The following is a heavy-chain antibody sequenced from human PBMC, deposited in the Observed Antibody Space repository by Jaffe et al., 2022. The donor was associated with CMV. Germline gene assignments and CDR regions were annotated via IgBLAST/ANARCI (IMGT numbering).Heavy chain of an antibody. J-gene: IGHJ6*03. CDR1: GGSISSYY. CDR3: ARAQEKYGDYGKDYYYYYYMDV. D-gene: IGHD4-17*01. V-gene: IGHV4-59*01. CDR2: IYYSGST. Sequence: QVQLQESGPGLVKPSETLSLTCTVSGGSISSYYWSWIRQPPGKGLEWIGYIYYSGSTNYNPSLKSRVTISVDTSKNQFSLKLSSVTAADTAVYYCARAQEKYGDYGKDYYYYYYMDVWGKGTTVTVSS.